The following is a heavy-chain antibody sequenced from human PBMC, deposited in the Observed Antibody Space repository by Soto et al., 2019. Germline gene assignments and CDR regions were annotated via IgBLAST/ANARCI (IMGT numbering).Heavy chain of an antibody. CDR1: GFTFSTYS. D-gene: IGHD2-15*01. J-gene: IGHJ4*02. CDR3: APKGRYCNGGGCRYFDY. Sequence: EVLLVESGGGLVKPGGSLRLSCAASGFTFSTYSMNWVRQAPGKGLEWVSSINTDSYIYYAASVKGRFTISRDDANNSLYLQMNSLRVEDTAVYYCAPKGRYCNGGGCRYFDYWGQGTLVTVSS. V-gene: IGHV3-21*06. CDR2: INTDSYI.